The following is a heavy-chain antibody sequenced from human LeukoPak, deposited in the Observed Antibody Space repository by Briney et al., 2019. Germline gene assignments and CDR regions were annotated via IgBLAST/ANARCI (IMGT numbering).Heavy chain of an antibody. D-gene: IGHD4-17*01. J-gene: IGHJ3*02. CDR1: GFTFSSYA. CDR3: AKDRSDYGGYPPGAFDI. CDR2: ISGNGVSA. Sequence: GGSLRLSCAASGFTFSSYAMSWVRQAPGKGLEWVSAISGNGVSAYYADSVKGRFTISRDNSKNTLYLQMNSLRGEDTAVYYCAKDRSDYGGYPPGAFDIWGQGTMVTASS. V-gene: IGHV3-23*01.